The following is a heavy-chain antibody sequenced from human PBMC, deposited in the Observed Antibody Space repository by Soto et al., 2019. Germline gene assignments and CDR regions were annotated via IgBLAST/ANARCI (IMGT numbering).Heavy chain of an antibody. Sequence: QVQLQESGPGLVKPSQTLSLTCTVSGGSISSGDYYWSWIRQPPGKGLEWIGYIYYSGSTYYNPSLKSRVTISVDTSKNQFSLKLSSVTAADTAVYYCARGGTVTTLSGYYYYYYGMDVWGQGTTVTVSS. CDR3: ARGGTVTTLSGYYYYYYGMDV. V-gene: IGHV4-30-4*01. CDR2: IYYSGST. J-gene: IGHJ6*02. D-gene: IGHD4-4*01. CDR1: GGSISSGDYY.